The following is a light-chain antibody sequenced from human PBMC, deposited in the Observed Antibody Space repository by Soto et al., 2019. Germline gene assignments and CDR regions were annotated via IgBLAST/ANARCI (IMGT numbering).Light chain of an antibody. CDR1: QSISNW. CDR2: KTS. J-gene: IGKJ4*01. V-gene: IGKV1-5*03. CDR3: QQYQSFSLT. Sequence: DIQMTQSPSTLSASVGDRVTITCRASQSISNWLAWYQQKPGKAPKLLIYKTSNLESGVPSRFSGSGSGTEFSLTISSLQPDDFATEYCQQYQSFSLTFGGGTRVEVK.